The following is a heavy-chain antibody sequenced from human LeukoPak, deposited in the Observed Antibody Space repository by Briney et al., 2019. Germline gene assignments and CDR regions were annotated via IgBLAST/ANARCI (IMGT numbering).Heavy chain of an antibody. Sequence: ASVKVSCKVSGYTLTELSMHWVRQAPGQGLEWMGWMNPNSGNTGYAQKFQGRVTMTRNTSISTAYMELSSLRSEDTAVYYCARSHSSSWYSWFDPWGQGTLVTVSS. D-gene: IGHD6-13*01. CDR1: GYTLTELS. CDR3: ARSHSSSWYSWFDP. J-gene: IGHJ5*02. V-gene: IGHV1-8*01. CDR2: MNPNSGNT.